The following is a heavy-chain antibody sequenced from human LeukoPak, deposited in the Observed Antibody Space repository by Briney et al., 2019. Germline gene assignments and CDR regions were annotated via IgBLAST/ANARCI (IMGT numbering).Heavy chain of an antibody. CDR3: ARSYYDSSGYYDAFDI. D-gene: IGHD3-22*01. CDR2: IFPSGGEI. Sequence: GGSLRLSCAASGFTFSTFAMIWVRQPPGKGLEWVSSIFPSGGEIHYADSVRSRFTISRDNSKNTLYLQMNSLRAEDTAVYYCARSYYDSSGYYDAFDIWGQGTMVTVSS. J-gene: IGHJ3*02. V-gene: IGHV3-23*01. CDR1: GFTFSTFA.